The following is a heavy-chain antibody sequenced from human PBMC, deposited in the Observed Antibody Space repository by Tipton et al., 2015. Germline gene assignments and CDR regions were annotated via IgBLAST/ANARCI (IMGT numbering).Heavy chain of an antibody. CDR1: GGSISINSDY. V-gene: IGHV4-39*07. Sequence: TLSLTCTVSGGSISINSDYWGWIRQPPGKGLEWIGSIYYSGNTYYKPSLKSRVTVSVDTSKNQFSLRVSSVTAADTAVYYCARGAGNSSTWDFDYWGQGSLVTVSS. CDR3: ARGAGNSSTWDFDY. J-gene: IGHJ4*02. D-gene: IGHD6-13*01. CDR2: IYYSGNT.